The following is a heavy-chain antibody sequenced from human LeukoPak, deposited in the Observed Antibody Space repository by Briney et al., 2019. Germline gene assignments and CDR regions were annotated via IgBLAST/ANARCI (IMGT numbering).Heavy chain of an antibody. J-gene: IGHJ5*02. D-gene: IGHD3-10*01. V-gene: IGHV1-2*02. CDR2: INPNTGGT. Sequence: ASVKVSRKASGYTFTGYYMHWVRQAPGQGLEWMGWINPNTGGTNYAQKFQGRVTMTRDASISTAYMELSRLRSDDTAVYYCARDDTLSAGALGFRFDPWGQGTLVTVSS. CDR1: GYTFTGYY. CDR3: ARDDTLSAGALGFRFDP.